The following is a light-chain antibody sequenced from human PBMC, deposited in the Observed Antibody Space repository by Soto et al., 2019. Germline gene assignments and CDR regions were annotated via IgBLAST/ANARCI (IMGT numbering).Light chain of an antibody. CDR3: QVWDSSSDQGV. CDR1: NIGGKN. V-gene: IGLV3-21*04. J-gene: IGLJ3*02. Sequence: SYELTQPPSVSVAPGKTATITCGGNNIGGKNVHWYQQKPGQAPVLVIYFDSDRPSGIPERFSGSNSGNTATLTINRVEAGDEADYYCQVWDSSSDQGVFGGVTKLTV. CDR2: FDS.